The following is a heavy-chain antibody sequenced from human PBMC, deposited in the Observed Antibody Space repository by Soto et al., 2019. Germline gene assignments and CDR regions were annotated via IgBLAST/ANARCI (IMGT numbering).Heavy chain of an antibody. V-gene: IGHV4-39*01. D-gene: IGHD2-15*01. Sequence: SETLSLTCAVSGGSISSSSYYWDWIRQPPGKGLEWIGTIYYSGTSNYNPSLRGRVTIVVDTSKNEFSLRLNSATAADTAVYYCTRHAIGVVVPAAIRNWGQGSMVTVSS. CDR2: IYYSGTS. CDR1: GGSISSSSYY. J-gene: IGHJ1*01. CDR3: TRHAIGVVVPAAIRN.